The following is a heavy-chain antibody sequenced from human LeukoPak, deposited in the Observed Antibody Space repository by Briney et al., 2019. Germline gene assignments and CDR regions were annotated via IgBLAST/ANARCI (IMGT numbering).Heavy chain of an antibody. CDR1: GFTFSSYS. CDR2: ISSSSSTI. D-gene: IGHD1-26*01. CDR3: ARDRGGSYSAIDY. V-gene: IGHV3-48*04. Sequence: GGSLRLTCAVSGFTFSSYSMNWVRHAPGKGLEWVSFISSSSSTIYYADSVKGRFTISRDNAKNSLYLQMNSLRAEDTAVYYCARDRGGSYSAIDYWGQGTLVTVSS. J-gene: IGHJ4*02.